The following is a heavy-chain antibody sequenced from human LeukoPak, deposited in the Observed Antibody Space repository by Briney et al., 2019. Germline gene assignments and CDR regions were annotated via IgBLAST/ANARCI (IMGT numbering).Heavy chain of an antibody. CDR1: GYSFTTYA. J-gene: IGHJ6*02. CDR3: ARVGVRSTPSSQGVDYYYYGMDI. Sequence: GASVKVSCKASGYSFTTYAMNWVRQAPGQGLEWMGWINTNTENPTYAQGFTGRIVFSLDTSVSTAYPQISSLRAEDTAVYYCARVGVRSTPSSQGVDYYYYGMDIWGQGTTVTVSS. V-gene: IGHV7-4-1*02. D-gene: IGHD2-2*01. CDR2: INTNTENP.